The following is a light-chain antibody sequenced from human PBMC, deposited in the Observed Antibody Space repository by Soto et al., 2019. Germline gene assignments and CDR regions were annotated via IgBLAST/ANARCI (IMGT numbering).Light chain of an antibody. J-gene: IGKJ4*01. CDR1: QSVSSY. CDR3: QQRSNWST. V-gene: IGKV3-11*01. Sequence: EIVLTQSPATLSLSPGERATLSCRASQSVSSYLAWHQQKPGQAPRLLIYDASNRATGIPARFSGSGSGTDFTLTISSLEPEDFAVYYCQQRSNWSTFGGGTKVEIK. CDR2: DAS.